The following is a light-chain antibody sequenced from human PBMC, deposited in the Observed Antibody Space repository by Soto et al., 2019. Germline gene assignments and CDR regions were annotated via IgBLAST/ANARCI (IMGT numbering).Light chain of an antibody. CDR3: MQALQGPPT. CDR1: QSLLHSNGYNY. V-gene: IGKV2-28*01. CDR2: LGS. Sequence: IVMTQSPLSLPVTPGAPASISCRSSQSLLHSNGYNYLDWYLQKPGQSPQLLIYLGSNRASGVPDRFSGTGSGTDFTLKIIRVEAEDVGVYYCMQALQGPPTFGQGTKVEIK. J-gene: IGKJ1*01.